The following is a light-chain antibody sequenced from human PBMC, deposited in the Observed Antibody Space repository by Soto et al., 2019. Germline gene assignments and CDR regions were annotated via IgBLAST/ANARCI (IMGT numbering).Light chain of an antibody. Sequence: EIVMTQSPATLSVSPGERATLSCRASQSLSSDLTWYQQRPGQAPRLLIYGASARATGVPARFSGSGSGTELTLTISSLQSEDFAVYFCQQYNDWPWTVGQGTKVEIK. CDR3: QQYNDWPWT. J-gene: IGKJ1*01. V-gene: IGKV3-15*01. CDR1: QSLSSD. CDR2: GAS.